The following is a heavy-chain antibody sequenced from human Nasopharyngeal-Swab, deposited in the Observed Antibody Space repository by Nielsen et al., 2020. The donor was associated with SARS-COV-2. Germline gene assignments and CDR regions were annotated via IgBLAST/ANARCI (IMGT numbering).Heavy chain of an antibody. V-gene: IGHV3-21*01. CDR2: ISSSSSYI. D-gene: IGHD3-3*01. CDR1: GFTFINYN. CDR3: ARDGLDYDFWSAYFMDV. Sequence: GGSLRLSCAASGFTFINYNFNWVRQAPGKGLEWVSSISSSSSYIYYADSVKGRFTISRDNAKNSLYLQMNSLRVEDTAVYYCARDGLDYDFWSAYFMDVWGQGTTVTVSS. J-gene: IGHJ6*02.